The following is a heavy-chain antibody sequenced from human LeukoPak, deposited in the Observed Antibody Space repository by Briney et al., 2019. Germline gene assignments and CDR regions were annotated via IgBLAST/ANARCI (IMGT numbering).Heavy chain of an antibody. V-gene: IGHV3-23*01. CDR2: ISGSGGST. CDR3: AKLESSRVVAPAAILFWFDP. J-gene: IGHJ5*02. D-gene: IGHD2-2*02. CDR1: GFTFSSYA. Sequence: GGPLRLSCAASGFTFSSYAMSWVRQAPGKGLEWVSAISGSGGSTYYADSVKGRFTISRDNSKNTLYLQMNSLRAEDTAVYYCAKLESSRVVAPAAILFWFDPWGQGTLVTVSS.